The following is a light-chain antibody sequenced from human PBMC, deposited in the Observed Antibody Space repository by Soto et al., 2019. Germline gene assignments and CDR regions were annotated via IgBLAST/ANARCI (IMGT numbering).Light chain of an antibody. CDR2: GAS. V-gene: IGKV3-20*01. CDR1: QNISSNC. J-gene: IGKJ3*01. Sequence: EIGLTQSPGTLSLSPGERATLSFRASQNISSNCLDWYQQKPGQAPRLLISGASSRATGIPDRFSGSGSGTDFRLTITSLQPEYCVLYYCQQDCNAPFPFGPGTKVDI. CDR3: QQDCNAPFP.